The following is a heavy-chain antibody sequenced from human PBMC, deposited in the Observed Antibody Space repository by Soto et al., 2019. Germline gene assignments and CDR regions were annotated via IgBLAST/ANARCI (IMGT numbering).Heavy chain of an antibody. V-gene: IGHV4-59*08. CDR2: IYYSGST. Sequence: SETLSLTCTVSGGSISSYYWSWIRQPPGKGLEWIGYIYYSGSTNYNPSLKSRVTISVDTSKNQFSLKLSSVTAADTAVYYCARHGAGDYDILTGTSSRYYYCGMDVWGQGTTVTVSS. CDR1: GGSISSYY. J-gene: IGHJ6*02. CDR3: ARHGAGDYDILTGTSSRYYYCGMDV. D-gene: IGHD3-9*01.